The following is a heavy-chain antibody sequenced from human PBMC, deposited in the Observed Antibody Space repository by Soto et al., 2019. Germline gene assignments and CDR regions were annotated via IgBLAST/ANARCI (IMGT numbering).Heavy chain of an antibody. CDR1: GGSISSGDYY. J-gene: IGHJ5*02. CDR2: IYYSGST. D-gene: IGHD1-26*01. Sequence: PSETLSLTCTVSGGSISSGDYYWSWFRQPPGKGLEWIGYIYYSGSTNYNPSLKSRATISADTSKNQFSLKLSSVIAADTAVYYCARGREGGGASWGQGTLVTVSS. V-gene: IGHV4-30-4*01. CDR3: ARGREGGGAS.